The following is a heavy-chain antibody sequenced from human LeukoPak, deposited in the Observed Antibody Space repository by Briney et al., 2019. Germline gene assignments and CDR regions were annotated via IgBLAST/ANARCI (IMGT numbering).Heavy chain of an antibody. V-gene: IGHV3-21*01. D-gene: IGHD5-24*01. CDR1: RFTFSSYN. Sequence: PGGSLRLSCAASRFTFSSYNMNWVRQAPAKGLEWVSSISTISTYIYYADSVKGRFTIPRDNAKNSLYLQMNSLRAEDTALYYCARGSDLEGSFDYWGQGTLVTVSS. J-gene: IGHJ4*02. CDR3: ARGSDLEGSFDY. CDR2: ISTISTYI.